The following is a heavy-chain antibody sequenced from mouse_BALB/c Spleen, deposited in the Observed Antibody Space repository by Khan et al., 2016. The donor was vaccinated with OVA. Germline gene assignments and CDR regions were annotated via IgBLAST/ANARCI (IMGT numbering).Heavy chain of an antibody. Sequence: EVKLLESGPGLVKPSQSLSLTCTVTGYSITSGYGWNWIRQFPGNKLEWMGYISYSGSTNYNPSLKSRIFITRDTSKNQFFLQLNSVTTESTATYYCARTARIKYWGQGTTLTVSS. CDR2: ISYSGST. J-gene: IGHJ2*01. V-gene: IGHV3-2*02. CDR3: ARTARIKY. CDR1: GYSITSGYG. D-gene: IGHD1-2*01.